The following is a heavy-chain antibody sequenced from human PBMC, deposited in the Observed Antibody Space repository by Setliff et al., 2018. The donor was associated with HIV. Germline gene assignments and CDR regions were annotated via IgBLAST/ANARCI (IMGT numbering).Heavy chain of an antibody. CDR2: TRNKARSYTT. CDR3: AVWIREVIS. Sequence: PGGSLRLSCAASGFTVSDHYMDWVRQAPGKGLEWVGRTRNKARSYTTEYAASVEGRFTISRDDSKNSVFLQMNSLKTEDTAMYYCAVWIREVISWGRGTLVTVSS. CDR1: GFTVSDHY. V-gene: IGHV3-72*01. J-gene: IGHJ5*02. D-gene: IGHD3-10*01.